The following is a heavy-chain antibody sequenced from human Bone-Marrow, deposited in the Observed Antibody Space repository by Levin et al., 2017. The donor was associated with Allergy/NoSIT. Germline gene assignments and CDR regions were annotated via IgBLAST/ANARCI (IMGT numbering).Heavy chain of an antibody. J-gene: IGHJ6*02. CDR3: SRVVVGSVPRGVVLSLDPPYHGMDV. Sequence: GDYFISWFRQAPGKRLEWVGLIKSKAFGGIAEYAASVKDRFSISRDDSESIVYLQMNSLKIEDTGIYYCSRVVVGSVPRGVVLSLDPPYHGMDVWGQGTTVTVS. V-gene: IGHV3-49*03. CDR2: IKSKAFGGIA. D-gene: IGHD3-10*01. CDR1: GDYF.